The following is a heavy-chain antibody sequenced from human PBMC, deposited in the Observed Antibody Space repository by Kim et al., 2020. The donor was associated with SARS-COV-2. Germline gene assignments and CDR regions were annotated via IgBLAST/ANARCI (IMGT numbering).Heavy chain of an antibody. V-gene: IGHV1-24*01. J-gene: IGHJ4*02. D-gene: IGHD6-13*01. CDR3: ATGLQGGYSSSWYPILFDY. Sequence: ASVKVSCKVSGYTLTELSMHWVRQAPGKGLEWMGGFDPEDGETIYAQKFQGRVTMTEDTSTDTAYMELSSLRSEDTAVYYCATGLQGGYSSSWYPILFDYWGQGTLVTVSS. CDR1: GYTLTELS. CDR2: FDPEDGET.